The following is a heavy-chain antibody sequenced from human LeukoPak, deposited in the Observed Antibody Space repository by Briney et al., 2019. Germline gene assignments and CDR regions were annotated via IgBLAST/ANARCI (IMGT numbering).Heavy chain of an antibody. CDR3: ARLTYSSGWLA. D-gene: IGHD6-19*01. Sequence: GGSLRFSCAASGFTFSSYWMHWVRQAPGKGLVWVSRINSDGSSTSYADSVKGRFTISRDNAKNTLYLQMNSLRAEDTAVYYCARLTYSSGWLAGGQGTLVTVSS. V-gene: IGHV3-74*01. J-gene: IGHJ4*02. CDR1: GFTFSSYW. CDR2: INSDGSST.